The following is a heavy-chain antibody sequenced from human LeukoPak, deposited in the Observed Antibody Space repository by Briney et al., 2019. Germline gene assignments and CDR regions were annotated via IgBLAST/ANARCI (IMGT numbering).Heavy chain of an antibody. Sequence: RGSLRLSCAASGFTFSSYAMSWVRQAPGKGLEWVSAISGSSADYADSVKGRFSISIDNSKNTLYLQMNSLRAEDTAVYYCAKDRSSRYDFWSGSFSHYYYYYMDVWGKGTTVTVSS. CDR2: ISGSSA. V-gene: IGHV3-23*01. CDR3: AKDRSSRYDFWSGSFSHYYYYYMDV. J-gene: IGHJ6*03. CDR1: GFTFSSYA. D-gene: IGHD3-3*01.